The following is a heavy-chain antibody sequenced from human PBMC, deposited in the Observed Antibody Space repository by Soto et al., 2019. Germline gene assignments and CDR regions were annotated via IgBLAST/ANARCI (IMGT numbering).Heavy chain of an antibody. CDR2: IDPSDSQT. CDR1: GYSFAGYW. Sequence: GESLKISCKGSGYSFAGYWITWVRQMPGKGLEGMGRIDPSDSQTYYSPSFRGHVTISAAKSITTVFLQWSSLRASDTAMYYCARQIYDSDSGPNSQYYFDSWGQGTLVTVSS. J-gene: IGHJ4*02. V-gene: IGHV5-10-1*01. D-gene: IGHD3-22*01. CDR3: ARQIYDSDSGPNSQYYFDS.